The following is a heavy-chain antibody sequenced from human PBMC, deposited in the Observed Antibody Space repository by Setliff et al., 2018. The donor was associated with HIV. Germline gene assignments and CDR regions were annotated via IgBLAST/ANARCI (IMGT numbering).Heavy chain of an antibody. J-gene: IGHJ1*01. CDR1: GYTFTSYY. CDR2: INPSSGST. V-gene: IGHV1-46*01. Sequence: GASVKVSCKASGYTFTSYYMHWARQAPGQGLEWMGIINPSSGSTTYAQKFQGRVTMTRDTSTSTVYMGLSSLRSEDTAVYYCARDPAPSSSASYFQHWGQGTPVTVSS. D-gene: IGHD6-6*01. CDR3: ARDPAPSSSASYFQH.